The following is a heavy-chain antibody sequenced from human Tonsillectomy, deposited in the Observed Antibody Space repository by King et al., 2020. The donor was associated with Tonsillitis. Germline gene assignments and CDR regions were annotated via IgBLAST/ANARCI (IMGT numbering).Heavy chain of an antibody. V-gene: IGHV3-48*01. CDR2: ISSSSNTI. Sequence: VQLVESGGDLVQPGGSLRLSCAASGFTFSRYSMNWVRQAPGKGLEWVSYISSSSNTIYYAASLKGRFTISRDNVKNSLYLQMNSLRGEDTAVYYCATGGGGLYESSGDYSGNDAFDVWGQGTMVTVSS. J-gene: IGHJ3*01. D-gene: IGHD3-22*01. CDR3: ATGGGGLYESSGDYSGNDAFDV. CDR1: GFTFSRYS.